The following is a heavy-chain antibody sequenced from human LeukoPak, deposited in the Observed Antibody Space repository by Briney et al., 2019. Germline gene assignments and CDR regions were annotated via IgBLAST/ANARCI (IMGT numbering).Heavy chain of an antibody. CDR2: ISTYNENT. V-gene: IGHV1-18*01. CDR1: GYTFTNYA. Sequence: ASVKVSCKASGYTFTNYAISWVRQAPGQGLEWMGWISTYNENTDYARKFQGRVTMTTDTSTSTAYMDLRSLRSDDTAVYYCAREDSSGLFDYWGQGTLVTVSS. D-gene: IGHD6-19*01. J-gene: IGHJ4*02. CDR3: AREDSSGLFDY.